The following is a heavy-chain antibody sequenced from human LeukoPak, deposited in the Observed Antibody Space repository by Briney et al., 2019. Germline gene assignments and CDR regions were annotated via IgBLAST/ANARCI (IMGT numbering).Heavy chain of an antibody. J-gene: IGHJ4*02. V-gene: IGHV4-59*01. D-gene: IGHD6-25*01. CDR3: ARARYSSAPFDY. CDR2: IYYSGST. Sequence: SETLSLTCIVPGGSISSYYWSWIRQPPGKGQEWIGYIYYSGSTNYNPSLKSRVTISVVTSKNQFSLKLSSVTAADTAVYYCARARYSSAPFDYWGQGTLITVSS. CDR1: GGSISSYY.